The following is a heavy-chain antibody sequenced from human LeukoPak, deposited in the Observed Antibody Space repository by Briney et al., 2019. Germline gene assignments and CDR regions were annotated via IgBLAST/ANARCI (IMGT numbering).Heavy chain of an antibody. Sequence: SVKVSCKASGGTFSSYAISWVRQAPGQGLEWMGGIIPIFGTANYAQKFQGRVTITADESTSTAYMELSSLRSEGTAVYYCARDYRDYYDSSGYGLNYYYYGMDVWGQGTTVTVSS. J-gene: IGHJ6*02. CDR2: IIPIFGTA. D-gene: IGHD3-22*01. CDR3: ARDYRDYYDSSGYGLNYYYYGMDV. V-gene: IGHV1-69*13. CDR1: GGTFSSYA.